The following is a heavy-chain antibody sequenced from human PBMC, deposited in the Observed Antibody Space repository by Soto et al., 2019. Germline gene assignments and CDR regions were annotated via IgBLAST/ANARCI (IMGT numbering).Heavy chain of an antibody. CDR2: INQNGRDK. J-gene: IGHJ6*02. D-gene: IGHD6-19*01. Sequence: GGSLRLSCAASGFTLSNYWMSWVRQAPGKGLEWVANINQNGRDKYYVDSVKGRFTISRDNAKELVYLQMKSLRAEDTAVYYCAREHPKAVVNYGMDVWGQGTTVTVSS. CDR1: GFTLSNYW. V-gene: IGHV3-7*01. CDR3: AREHPKAVVNYGMDV.